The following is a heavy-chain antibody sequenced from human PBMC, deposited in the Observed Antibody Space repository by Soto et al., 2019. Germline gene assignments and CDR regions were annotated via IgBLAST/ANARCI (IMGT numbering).Heavy chain of an antibody. CDR1: GYPFTHYG. J-gene: IGHJ6*02. CDR3: ARDQSFDRSYYYGIDV. D-gene: IGHD3-22*01. Sequence: QVQLVQSGAEVKKPGASVKVSCKSSGYPFTHYGITWVRQAPGQGLEWMGWISPFNGNTNYGQTLQGRVTLTTDTSTSTVYMDLRSLRSDDTAVYYCARDQSFDRSYYYGIDVWGQGTTVTVS. CDR2: ISPFNGNT. V-gene: IGHV1-18*01.